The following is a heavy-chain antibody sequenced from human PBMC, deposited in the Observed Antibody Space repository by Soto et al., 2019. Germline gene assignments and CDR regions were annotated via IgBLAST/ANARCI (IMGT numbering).Heavy chain of an antibody. CDR3: ATERWAAAGTPTLDY. CDR1: GFTFSSYA. D-gene: IGHD6-13*01. V-gene: IGHV3-23*01. J-gene: IGHJ4*02. Sequence: EVQLLESGGGLVQPGGSLRLSCAASGFTFSSYAMSWVRQAPGKGLEWVSAISGGTSSTYYADSVKGRFTISRDNSKNTLYLQMSSLRAEDTAVYYCATERWAAAGTPTLDYWDQGTLVTVSS. CDR2: ISGGTSST.